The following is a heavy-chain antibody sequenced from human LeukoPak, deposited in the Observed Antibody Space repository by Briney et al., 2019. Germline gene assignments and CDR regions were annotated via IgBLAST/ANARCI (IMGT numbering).Heavy chain of an antibody. CDR3: AKDRREFFASGYDAFDL. V-gene: IGHV3-23*01. Sequence: GGSLRLSCAPSGFTFGSYGMSWVRQAPGKELEWVSTISVGGTSTYYADSVKGRFSISRDDSRDTVYLQLNSLRVEDTAVYYCAKDRREFFASGYDAFDLWGQGTLVTVPS. CDR2: ISVGGTST. D-gene: IGHD3-10*01. CDR1: GFTFGSYG. J-gene: IGHJ3*01.